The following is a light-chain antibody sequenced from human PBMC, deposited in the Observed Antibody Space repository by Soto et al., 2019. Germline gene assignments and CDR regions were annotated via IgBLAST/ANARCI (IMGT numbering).Light chain of an antibody. Sequence: QSVLTQPPSASWTPVQSVTISCSGSSSNIVSKTVNWYQQLPGTAPKVLIYSNNQRPLGVPDRFSGSKSGTSGSLDISALQSEDEADYYCAAWDDTLNGWVFGGGTKVTVL. CDR3: AAWDDTLNGWV. CDR1: SSNIVSKT. J-gene: IGLJ3*02. CDR2: SNN. V-gene: IGLV1-44*01.